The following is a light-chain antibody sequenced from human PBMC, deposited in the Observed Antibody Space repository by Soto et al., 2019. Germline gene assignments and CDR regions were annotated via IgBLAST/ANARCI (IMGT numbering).Light chain of an antibody. CDR3: HQYGGSPIT. V-gene: IGKV3-20*01. CDR1: QSVSGSY. J-gene: IGKJ5*01. CDR2: SAS. Sequence: EIVLTQSPGTLSLSPGERVTLSCRASQSVSGSYLAWYQQKPGQAPRLLIYSASIRATGIPDRFSGSGSGTDFTLTFSRLEPEDFAVYFCHQYGGSPITFGQGTRLEIK.